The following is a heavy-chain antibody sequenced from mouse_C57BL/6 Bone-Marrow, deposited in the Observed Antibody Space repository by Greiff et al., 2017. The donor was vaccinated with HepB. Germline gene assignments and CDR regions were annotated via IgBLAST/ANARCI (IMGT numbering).Heavy chain of an antibody. D-gene: IGHD1-1*01. CDR1: GYTFTSYW. Sequence: QVQLQQPGAELVKPGASVKLSCKASGYTFTSYWMHWVKQRPGQGLEWIGMIHPNSGSTNYNEKFKSKATLTVDKSSSTAYMQLSSLTSEDSAVYDCARGYYYGSSSPYAMDYWGQGTSVTVSS. V-gene: IGHV1-64*01. CDR3: ARGYYYGSSSPYAMDY. CDR2: IHPNSGST. J-gene: IGHJ4*01.